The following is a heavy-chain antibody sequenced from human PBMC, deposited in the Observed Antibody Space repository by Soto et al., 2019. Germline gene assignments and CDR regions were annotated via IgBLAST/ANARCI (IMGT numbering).Heavy chain of an antibody. D-gene: IGHD5-18*01. CDR1: GFTFNNYV. CDR3: AKCEFSFGPNSLYYFDY. V-gene: IGHV3-23*01. Sequence: VQLLDSGGGLVQPGGSLRLSCAASGFTFNNYVMSWVRQAPGKGLEWVSALSSSGGSTYYADSVKGRFAISRDNSKNTLYLQMNSLRAEDTAAYYCAKCEFSFGPNSLYYFDYWGQGTLVAVSS. CDR2: LSSSGGST. J-gene: IGHJ4*02.